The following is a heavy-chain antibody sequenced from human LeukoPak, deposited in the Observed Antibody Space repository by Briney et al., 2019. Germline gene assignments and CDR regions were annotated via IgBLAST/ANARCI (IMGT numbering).Heavy chain of an antibody. CDR1: GFTFSSYG. J-gene: IGHJ4*02. V-gene: IGHV3-30*18. CDR2: ISYDGSNK. D-gene: IGHD3-22*01. CDR3: AKSRSYYYDSSGYYAVDY. Sequence: PERSLRLSCAASGFTFSSYGMHWVRQAPGKGLEWVAVISYDGSNKYYADSVKGRFTISRDNSKNTLYLQMNSLRAEDTAVYYCAKSRSYYYDSSGYYAVDYWGQGTLVTVSS.